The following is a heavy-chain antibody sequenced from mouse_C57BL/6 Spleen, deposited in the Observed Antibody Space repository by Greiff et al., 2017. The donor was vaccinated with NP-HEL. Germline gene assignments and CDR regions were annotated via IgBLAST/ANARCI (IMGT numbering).Heavy chain of an antibody. D-gene: IGHD1-1*01. CDR2: IDPSDSYT. Sequence: VKLQQPGAELVKPGASVKLSCKASGYTFTSYWMQWVKQRPGQGLEWIGEIDPSDSYTNYNQKFKGMATLTVDTSSSTAYMQLSSLTSEDSAVYYCARKSSYGYFDVWGTGTTVTVSS. CDR3: ARKSSYGYFDV. J-gene: IGHJ1*03. CDR1: GYTFTSYW. V-gene: IGHV1-50*01.